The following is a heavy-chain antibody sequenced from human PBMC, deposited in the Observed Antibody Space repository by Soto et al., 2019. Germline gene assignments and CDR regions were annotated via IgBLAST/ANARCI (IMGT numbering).Heavy chain of an antibody. CDR1: GFTFSSYG. Sequence: QVQLVESGGGVVQPGRSLRLSCAASGFTFSSYGMHWVRQAPGKGLEWVAVIWYDGSNKYYADSVKGRFTISRDNSKNTLYLQMNSLRAEDTAVYYCARANVDITIFGVVIGYYFDYWGQGTLVTVSS. D-gene: IGHD3-3*01. CDR3: ARANVDITIFGVVIGYYFDY. J-gene: IGHJ4*02. V-gene: IGHV3-33*01. CDR2: IWYDGSNK.